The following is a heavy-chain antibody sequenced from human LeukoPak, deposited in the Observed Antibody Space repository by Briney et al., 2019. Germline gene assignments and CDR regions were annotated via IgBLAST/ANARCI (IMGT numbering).Heavy chain of an antibody. D-gene: IGHD1-26*01. CDR2: INPDSGVT. J-gene: IGHJ4*02. CDR1: GYTFTDYY. Sequence: GASVKVSCKASGYTFTDYYIDWVRQAPGQGLEWVGWINPDSGVTKYAEAFQGRVTMTRDTTTNTAYMELRSLRSDDTAVYYCAREEPTRELLRLGGEREFDYWGQGTLVTVSS. CDR3: AREEPTRELLRLGGEREFDY. V-gene: IGHV1-2*02.